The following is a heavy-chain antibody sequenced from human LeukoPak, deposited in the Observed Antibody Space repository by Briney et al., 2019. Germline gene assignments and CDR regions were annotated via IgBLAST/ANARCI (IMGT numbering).Heavy chain of an antibody. D-gene: IGHD6-13*01. CDR1: GFSFRNYA. CDR2: INTDGRIT. Sequence: GGSLRLSCVASGFSFRNYAIHWVRQAPGKGLEYVSVINTDGRITYYADSVKGRFTISRDNSKNTVYLQMGSLRAEDTAVYYCARRPAAVNYYYGMDVWGQGTTVTVSS. J-gene: IGHJ6*02. V-gene: IGHV3-64*02. CDR3: ARRPAAVNYYYGMDV.